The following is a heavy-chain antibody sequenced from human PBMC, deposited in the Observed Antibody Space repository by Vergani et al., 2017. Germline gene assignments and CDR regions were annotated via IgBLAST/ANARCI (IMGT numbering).Heavy chain of an antibody. CDR2: ISSSGSTI. J-gene: IGHJ6*03. V-gene: IGHV3-11*01. CDR1: GFTFSDYY. D-gene: IGHD4-11*01. Sequence: QVQLVESGGGLVKPGGSLRLSCAASGFTFSDYYTSWIRQAPGKGLEWVSYISSSGSTIYYADSVKGRFTIPRDNAKNSLYLQMNSLRAEDTAVYYCARGPEGDDYSNVLGYYYYMDVWGKGTTVTVSS. CDR3: ARGPEGDDYSNVLGYYYYMDV.